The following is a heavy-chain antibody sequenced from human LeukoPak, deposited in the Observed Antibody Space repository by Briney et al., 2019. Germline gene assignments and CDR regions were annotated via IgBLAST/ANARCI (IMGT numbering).Heavy chain of an antibody. Sequence: PSETLSLTCAVSGYSISSGYYWGWIRQPPGKGLEWIRSIYHSGSTYYNPSLKSRVTISVDTSKNQFSLKLSSVTAADTAVYYCATRAGSHYYYYMDVWGKGTTVTVSS. CDR2: IYHSGST. CDR1: GYSISSGYY. J-gene: IGHJ6*03. CDR3: ATRAGSHYYYYMDV. V-gene: IGHV4-38-2*01.